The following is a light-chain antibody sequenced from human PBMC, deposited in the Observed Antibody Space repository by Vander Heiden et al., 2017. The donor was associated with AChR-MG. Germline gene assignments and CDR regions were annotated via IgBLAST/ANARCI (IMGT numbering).Light chain of an antibody. CDR1: TGPVTSAFY. J-gene: IGLJ7*01. CDR3: LLYYGGPQGAV. Sequence: QTVVTQEPSLTVSPGGTVTLTCASRTGPVTSAFYPTWFQQKPGQPPRALMYGTTNRHSWTPARFSGSLLGGKAALTLSGVQPEDEADYYCLLYYGGPQGAVFGGGTQLIVL. V-gene: IGLV7-43*01. CDR2: GTT.